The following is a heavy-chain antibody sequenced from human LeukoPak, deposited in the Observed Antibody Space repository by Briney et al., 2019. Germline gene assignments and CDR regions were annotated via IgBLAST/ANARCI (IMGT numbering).Heavy chain of an antibody. CDR1: GGSFSGYY. CDR2: IYYSGST. CDR3: ARIDYGDYLGNWFDP. Sequence: PSETLSLTCAVYGGSFSGYYWSWIRQPPGKGLEWIGYIYYSGSTNYNPSLKSRVTISVDTSKNQFSLKLSSVTAADTAVYYCARIDYGDYLGNWFDPWGQGTLVTVSS. D-gene: IGHD4-17*01. J-gene: IGHJ5*02. V-gene: IGHV4-59*01.